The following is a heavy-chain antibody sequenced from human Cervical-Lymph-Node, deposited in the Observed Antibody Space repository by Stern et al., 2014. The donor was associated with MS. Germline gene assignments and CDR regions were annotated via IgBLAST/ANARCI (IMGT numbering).Heavy chain of an antibody. CDR3: AREGEYCSGSRCYPFLDY. D-gene: IGHD2-15*01. CDR1: GGSLRSYY. V-gene: IGHV4-59*01. CDR2: IYHTGSG. Sequence: QLQLQESGPGLVKPSETLSLTCTVSGGSLRSYYWNWIRQAPGKGLEWLGVIYHTGSGNYNPSLSSRVAMSVDTSKNQFSLTVSSVTAADTAVYYCAREGEYCSGSRCYPFLDYWGQGTLVTVSS. J-gene: IGHJ4*02.